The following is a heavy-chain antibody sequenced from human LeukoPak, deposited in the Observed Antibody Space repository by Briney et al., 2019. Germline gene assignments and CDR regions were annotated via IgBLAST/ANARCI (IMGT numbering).Heavy chain of an antibody. CDR2: IYHSGST. V-gene: IGHV4-30-2*01. J-gene: IGHJ4*02. Sequence: SETLSLTCTVSGGSISSGGYYWSWIRQPPGKGLEWIGYIYHSGSTYYNPSLKSRVTISVDRSKNQFSLKLSSVTAADTAVYYCASSSSWYYYNINYWGQGTLVTVSS. CDR3: ASSSSWYYYNINY. CDR1: GGSISSGGYY. D-gene: IGHD6-13*01.